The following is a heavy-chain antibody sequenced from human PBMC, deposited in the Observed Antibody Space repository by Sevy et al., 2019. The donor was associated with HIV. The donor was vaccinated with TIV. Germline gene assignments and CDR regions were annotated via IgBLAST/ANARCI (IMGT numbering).Heavy chain of an antibody. V-gene: IGHV1-2*02. D-gene: IGHD4-17*01. Sequence: ASVKVSCKASGYTFTGYYMHWVRQAPGQGLEWMGWINPNSGGTNYAQKFQGRVTMTRDTSISTAYMELSRLRSDDTAVYYCARDLYGGYVGGVNDYWGQGTLVTVSS. J-gene: IGHJ4*02. CDR1: GYTFTGYY. CDR3: ARDLYGGYVGGVNDY. CDR2: INPNSGGT.